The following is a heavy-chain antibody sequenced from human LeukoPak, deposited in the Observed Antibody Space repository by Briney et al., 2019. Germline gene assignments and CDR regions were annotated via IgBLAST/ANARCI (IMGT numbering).Heavy chain of an antibody. D-gene: IGHD2-15*01. CDR3: ARGHCSGGSCYSVDY. Sequence: GESLKISCKGSGYSFTSYWIGWVRQMPGKGLEWMGIIYPGDSDTRYSPSFQGQVTISADKSISTAYLQWSSLKASDTAMYYCARGHCSGGSCYSVDYWGQGTLVTVSS. CDR2: IYPGDSDT. CDR1: GYSFTSYW. V-gene: IGHV5-51*01. J-gene: IGHJ4*02.